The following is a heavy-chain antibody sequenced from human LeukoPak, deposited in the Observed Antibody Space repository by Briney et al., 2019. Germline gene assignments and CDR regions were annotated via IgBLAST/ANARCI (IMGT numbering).Heavy chain of an antibody. D-gene: IGHD3-3*01. CDR3: WGVSIFGVVIQWDRFDP. CDR1: GYTFTIYG. V-gene: IGHV1-18*01. CDR2: ISAYNGNT. Sequence: ASVTVSCKSSGYTFTIYGNSWVRLDPRPGHEWMGWISAYNGNTSYAQKPQGRVTMTTDTSTSKAYMQMRSLRSDDTAAYYYWGVSIFGVVIQWDRFDPWGQGTLVTVSS. J-gene: IGHJ5*02.